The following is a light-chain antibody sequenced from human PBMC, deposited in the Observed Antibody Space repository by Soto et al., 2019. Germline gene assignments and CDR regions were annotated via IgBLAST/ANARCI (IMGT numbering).Light chain of an antibody. Sequence: IVRTQSSSTLSVSPGNRATLSCRGGQSFNSSLAWYQQKPVHAPRPLISGASTQDTCTPTRCSGSVSGTEFTLTISSQHAEDSADYCCQQNNNRTTYNLSQGTKVAIK. V-gene: IGKV3-15*01. CDR1: QSFNSS. CDR3: QQNNNRTTYN. J-gene: IGKJ2*01. CDR2: GAS.